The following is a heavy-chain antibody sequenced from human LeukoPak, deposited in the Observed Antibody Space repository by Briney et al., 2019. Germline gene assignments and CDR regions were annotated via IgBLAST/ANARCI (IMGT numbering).Heavy chain of an antibody. V-gene: IGHV3-7*03. CDR3: ARESNGEYFDY. CDR2: IKQDGSEK. D-gene: IGHD2-8*01. J-gene: IGHJ4*02. CDR1: GFTSSSYW. Sequence: GGSLRLSCAVSGFTSSSYWMSWVRQAPGKGLEWVANIKQDGSEKYYVDSVKGRFTISRDNAKNSLYLQMNSLRAEDTAVYYCARESNGEYFDYWGQGTLVTVSS.